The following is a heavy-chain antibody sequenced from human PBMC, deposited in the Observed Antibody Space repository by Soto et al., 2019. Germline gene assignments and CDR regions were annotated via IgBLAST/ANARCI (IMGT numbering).Heavy chain of an antibody. CDR3: ARSKAVVVPAASTRMNYYYYYGMDV. V-gene: IGHV5-51*01. J-gene: IGHJ6*02. Sequence: GESLKISCKGSGYSFTSYWIGWVRQMPGKGLEWMGIIYPGDSDTRYSPSFQGQVTISADKSISTAYLQWSSLKASDTAMYYCARSKAVVVPAASTRMNYYYYYGMDVWGQGTTVTVS. CDR2: IYPGDSDT. CDR1: GYSFTSYW. D-gene: IGHD2-2*01.